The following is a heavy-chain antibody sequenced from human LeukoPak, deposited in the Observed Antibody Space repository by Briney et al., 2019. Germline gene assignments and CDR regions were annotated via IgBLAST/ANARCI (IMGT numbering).Heavy chain of an antibody. CDR2: INPNSGGT. CDR1: GYTFTGYY. Sequence: ASVKVSCKASGYTFTGYYMHWVRQAPGQGLEWMGWINPNSGGTNYAQKFQGRVTMTRDTSISTAYMELSGLRSDDTAVYYSARVVDSYDQMTVWYWGQGTLVTVSS. CDR3: ARVVDSYDQMTVWY. J-gene: IGHJ4*02. D-gene: IGHD5-18*01. V-gene: IGHV1-2*02.